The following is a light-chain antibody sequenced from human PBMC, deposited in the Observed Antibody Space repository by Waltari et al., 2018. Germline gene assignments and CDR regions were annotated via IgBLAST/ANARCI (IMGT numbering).Light chain of an antibody. CDR2: GAS. V-gene: IGKV3-20*01. J-gene: IGKJ2*01. CDR3: QQYGSSPLT. CDR1: QSVSRNY. Sequence: EIVLTQSPGTLSLSPGERATLPCRASQSVSRNYLAWYQQKPGQAPRLLIYGASSRATGIPDRFSGSGSGTDFTLTISRLEPEDFAVYYCQQYGSSPLTFGQGTKLEIK.